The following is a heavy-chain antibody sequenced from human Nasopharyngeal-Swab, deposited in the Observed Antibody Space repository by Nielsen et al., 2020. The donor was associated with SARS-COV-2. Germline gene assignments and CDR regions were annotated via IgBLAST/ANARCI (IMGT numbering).Heavy chain of an antibody. V-gene: IGHV1-18*01. CDR1: GDTFTSYG. J-gene: IGHJ4*02. D-gene: IGHD3-3*01. CDR3: ARENSPPTYYDFWSGYSPNYFDY. CDR2: ISAYNGNT. Sequence: ASVKESCKASGDTFTSYGISWVRQDPGQGLEGRGWISAYNGNTNYAQKLQGRVTMTTDTSTSTAYMELRSLRSDDTAVYYCARENSPPTYYDFWSGYSPNYFDYWGQGTLVTVSS.